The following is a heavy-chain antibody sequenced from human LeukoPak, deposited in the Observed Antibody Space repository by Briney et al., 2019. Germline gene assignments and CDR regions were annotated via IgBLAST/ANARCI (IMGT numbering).Heavy chain of an antibody. D-gene: IGHD3-10*01. CDR1: GFTFSSYA. V-gene: IGHV3-23*01. J-gene: IGHJ4*02. CDR2: ISGSGGST. CDR3: AKDGALGFGELLPYYFDY. Sequence: GGSLRLSCAASGFTFSSYAMSWVRQAPGKGLEWVSAISGSGGSTYYADSVKGRFTISRDNSKNTLYLQMNSLRAEDTAVYYCAKDGALGFGELLPYYFDYWGQGTLVTVSS.